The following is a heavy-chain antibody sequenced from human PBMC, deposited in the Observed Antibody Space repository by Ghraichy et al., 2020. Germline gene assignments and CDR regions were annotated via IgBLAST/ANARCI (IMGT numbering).Heavy chain of an antibody. D-gene: IGHD1-26*01. J-gene: IGHJ6*03. CDR2: IIPIFGTA. V-gene: IGHV1-69*13. CDR1: GGTFSSYA. CDR3: ARSNSGSYVHPSLSMDV. Sequence: SVKVSCKASGGTFSSYAISWVRQAPGQGLEWMGGIIPIFGTANYAQKFQGRVTITADESTSTAYMELSSLRSEDTAVYYCARSNSGSYVHPSLSMDVWGKGTTVTVSS.